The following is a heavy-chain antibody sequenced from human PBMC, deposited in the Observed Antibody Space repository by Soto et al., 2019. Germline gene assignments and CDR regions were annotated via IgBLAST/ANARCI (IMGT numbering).Heavy chain of an antibody. CDR2: IDSDGSIT. CDR3: ATLGLQQAF. Sequence: WSVRLSCSDSVFTFNTWMHWVRQAPGEGLVWVSSIDSDGSITSYADSVKGRFTISRDNAKNTLYLQMNSLRAEDTAVYYCATLGLQQAFWGQGTLVTVSS. V-gene: IGHV3-74*01. J-gene: IGHJ4*02. CDR1: VFTFNTW. D-gene: IGHD2-21*02.